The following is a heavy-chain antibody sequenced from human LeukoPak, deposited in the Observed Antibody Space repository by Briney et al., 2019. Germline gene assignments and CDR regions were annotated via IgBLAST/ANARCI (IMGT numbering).Heavy chain of an antibody. J-gene: IGHJ4*02. V-gene: IGHV4-39*07. Sequence: SETLSLTCIVSGGSLSSNSYYWGWIRQPPGKGLEWIGSIYYSGSTYYNPSLKSRVTISVDTSKNQFSLKLSSVTAADTAVYYCARDLRIFDYWGQGTLVTVSS. CDR3: ARDLRIFDY. CDR1: GGSLSSNSYY. D-gene: IGHD5/OR15-5a*01. CDR2: IYYSGST.